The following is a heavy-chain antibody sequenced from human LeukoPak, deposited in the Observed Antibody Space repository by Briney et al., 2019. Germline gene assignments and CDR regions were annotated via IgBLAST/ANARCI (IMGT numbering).Heavy chain of an antibody. CDR2: ISYDGSNK. D-gene: IGHD5-12*01. CDR3: ARDHGYASDY. Sequence: GGSLRLSCAASGFTFSSYAMHWVRQAPGKGLEWVAVISYDGSNKYYADSVKGRFTISRDNSKNTLYLQMNSLRAEDTAVYYCARDHGYASDYWGQGTLVTVSS. V-gene: IGHV3-30-3*01. CDR1: GFTFSSYA. J-gene: IGHJ4*02.